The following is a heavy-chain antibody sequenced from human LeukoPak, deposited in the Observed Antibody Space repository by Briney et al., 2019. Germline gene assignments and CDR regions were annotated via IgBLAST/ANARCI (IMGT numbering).Heavy chain of an antibody. CDR1: GYSFTSYW. CDR3: AISLDCGGDCFHY. J-gene: IGHJ4*02. CDR2: IYPGDSDT. V-gene: IGHV5-51*01. D-gene: IGHD2-21*01. Sequence: GESLQISCKGSGYSFTSYWIGWVRQMPGKGLEWMGIIYPGDSDTRYSPSFQGQVTISADKSISTAYLQWSSLKASDTAMYYCAISLDCGGDCFHYWGQGTLVTVSS.